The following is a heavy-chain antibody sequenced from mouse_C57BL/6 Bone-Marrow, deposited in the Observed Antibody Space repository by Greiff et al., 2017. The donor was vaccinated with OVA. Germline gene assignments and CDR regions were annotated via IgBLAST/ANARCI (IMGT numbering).Heavy chain of an antibody. CDR3: AREGYYYGSPHFDY. D-gene: IGHD1-1*01. V-gene: IGHV1-64*01. J-gene: IGHJ2*01. CDR2: IHPNSGST. Sequence: VQLQQPGAELVKPGASVKLSCKASGYTFTSYWMHWVKQRPGQGLEWIGMIHPNSGSTNYNEKFKSKATLTVDKSSSTAYMQLSSLTSEDSAVYYCAREGYYYGSPHFDYWGQGTTLTVSS. CDR1: GYTFTSYW.